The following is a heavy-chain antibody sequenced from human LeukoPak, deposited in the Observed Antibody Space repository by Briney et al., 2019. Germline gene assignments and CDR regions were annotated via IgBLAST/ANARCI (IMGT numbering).Heavy chain of an antibody. CDR1: GFTFDDYA. CDR2: ISWNSGSI. J-gene: IGHJ4*02. V-gene: IGHV3-9*01. CDR3: AKDSGPLGIAAAGTDY. Sequence: GGSLRLSCAASGFTFDDYAMHWVRQAPGKGLEWVSGISWNSGSIGYADSVKGRFTISRDNAKNSLYLQMNSLRAEDTAFYYCAKDSGPLGIAAAGTDYWGQGTLVTVSS. D-gene: IGHD6-13*01.